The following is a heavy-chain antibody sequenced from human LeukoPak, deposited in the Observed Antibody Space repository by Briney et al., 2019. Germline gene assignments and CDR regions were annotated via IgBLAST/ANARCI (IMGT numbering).Heavy chain of an antibody. CDR1: SGFNSNYY. CDR2: ISTSGNT. Sequence: SETLSLXCSVSSGFNSNYYWRWIRPPAGKGLEWIGRISTSGNTNYSPSLKSRVTMSVDTSKNQFFLNLRSVTAADTAVYYCARDSRYYDFWSGYLDYWGQGALVTVSS. J-gene: IGHJ4*02. V-gene: IGHV4-4*07. CDR3: ARDSRYYDFWSGYLDY. D-gene: IGHD3-3*01.